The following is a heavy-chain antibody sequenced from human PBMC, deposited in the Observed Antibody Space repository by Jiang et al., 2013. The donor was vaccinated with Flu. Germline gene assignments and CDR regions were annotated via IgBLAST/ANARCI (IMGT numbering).Heavy chain of an antibody. J-gene: IGHJ3*02. CDR3: ARSRDGYKSDAFDI. CDR2: ISTSGYSK. Sequence: GSRRLSCAASGFNFRGYAMNWVRQAPGKGLEWVSYISTSGYSKHYADSVRGRSTVSRDNAENLLYLQMDSLRADDTAVYYCARSRDGYKSDAFDIWGRGTMVTVSS. CDR1: GFNFRGYA. V-gene: IGHV3-48*03. D-gene: IGHD5-24*01.